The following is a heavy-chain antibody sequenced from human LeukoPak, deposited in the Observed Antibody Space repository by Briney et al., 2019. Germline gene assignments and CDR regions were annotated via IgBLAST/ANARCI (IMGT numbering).Heavy chain of an antibody. V-gene: IGHV3-23*01. CDR1: GFTFSSYA. CDR3: AKEVLLWFAESPLDY. CDR2: ISGSVGST. D-gene: IGHD3-10*01. J-gene: IGHJ4*02. Sequence: GGSLRLSCAASGFTFSSYAMSWVRQAPGKGLEWGSAISGSVGSTYYADSVKGRFTISRDNSKNTLYLPMNTLRAEDTAVYYCAKEVLLWFAESPLDYWGQGTLVTVSS.